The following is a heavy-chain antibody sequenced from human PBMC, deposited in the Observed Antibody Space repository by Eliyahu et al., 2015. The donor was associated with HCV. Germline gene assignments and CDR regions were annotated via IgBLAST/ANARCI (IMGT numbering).Heavy chain of an antibody. J-gene: IGHJ3*02. V-gene: IGHV3-15*01. Sequence: EVQLVESGGGLVKPGXXLRXXCAGSGFTFXIAWMHWVRQAPGEGLEWVARVKSKTSGGATDYAAPLKGRFTISRDDSKNTLYLQMNSLKTEDTAVYYCATSEVLNAFDIWGQGTMVTVSS. CDR2: VKSKTSGGAT. CDR1: GFTFXIAW. D-gene: IGHD3-10*01. CDR3: ATSEVLNAFDI.